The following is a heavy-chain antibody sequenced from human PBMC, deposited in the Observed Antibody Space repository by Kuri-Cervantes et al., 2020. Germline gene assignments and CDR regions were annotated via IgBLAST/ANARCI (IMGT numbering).Heavy chain of an antibody. Sequence: ASVKVSCKGSGYTLSDHFMHWVRQAPGQGLEWMGRINPNSGHTDSAQKFQGRATMTRDTSINTAYMELSSLRSDDTAVYYCATDIQPLRFLEWLSPQAWGQGTLVTVSS. J-gene: IGHJ4*02. D-gene: IGHD3-3*01. CDR3: ATDIQPLRFLEWLSPQA. V-gene: IGHV1-2*06. CDR2: INPNSGHT. CDR1: GYTLSDHF.